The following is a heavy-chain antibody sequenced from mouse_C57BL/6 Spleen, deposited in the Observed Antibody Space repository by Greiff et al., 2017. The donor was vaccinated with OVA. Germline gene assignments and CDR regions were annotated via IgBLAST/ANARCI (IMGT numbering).Heavy chain of an antibody. D-gene: IGHD4-1*01. CDR2: INPNNGGT. CDR1: GYTFTDYY. Sequence: VQLQQSGPELVKPGASVKISCKASGYTFTDYYMNWVKQSHGKSLEWIGDINPNNGGTSYNQKFKGKATLTVDKSSSTAYMELRSLTSEDSAVYYCASPNWDGFAYWGQGTLVTVSA. J-gene: IGHJ3*01. CDR3: ASPNWDGFAY. V-gene: IGHV1-26*01.